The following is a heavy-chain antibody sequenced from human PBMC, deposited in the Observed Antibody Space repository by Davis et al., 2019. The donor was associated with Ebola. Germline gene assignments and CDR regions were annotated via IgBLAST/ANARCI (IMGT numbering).Heavy chain of an antibody. CDR3: ARVDSGSYYDFDY. V-gene: IGHV3-9*01. CDR2: ISWNSGSI. CDR1: GFTFDDYA. J-gene: IGHJ4*02. D-gene: IGHD1-26*01. Sequence: SLKISCAASGFTFDDYAMHWVRQAPGKGLEWVSGISWNSGSIGYADSVKGRFTISRDNSKNTLYLQMNSLRAEDTAVYYCARVDSGSYYDFDYWGQGTLVTVSS.